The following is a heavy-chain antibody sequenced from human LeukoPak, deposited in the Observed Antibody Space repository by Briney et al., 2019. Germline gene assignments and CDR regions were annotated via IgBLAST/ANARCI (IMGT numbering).Heavy chain of an antibody. CDR2: IKQDGSEN. V-gene: IGHV3-7*01. Sequence: GGSLRLSCAASGFTFSSYWMSWVRQAPGKGLEWVANIKQDGSENYYVDSVKGRFTISRDNAKNSLYLQMNSLRAEDAAVYYCAREKLLWFGAKFPDAFDIWGQGTMVTVSS. D-gene: IGHD3-10*01. J-gene: IGHJ3*02. CDR1: GFTFSSYW. CDR3: AREKLLWFGAKFPDAFDI.